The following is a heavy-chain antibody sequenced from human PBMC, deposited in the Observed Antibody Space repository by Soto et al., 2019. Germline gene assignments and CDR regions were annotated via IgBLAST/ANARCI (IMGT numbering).Heavy chain of an antibody. CDR2: IHRSGTT. CDR3: ANWGGLNFPRVL. Sequence: QVQLQESGPGLVKPSGTLSLTCVVSGASIFSDDWWTWVRQSPGKGLEWLGEIHRSGTTNYNPSPNRRATISLDISKTHFSLNLNSVTAADTAVYYCANWGGLNFPRVLWGRGTLVTVS. D-gene: IGHD3-10*01. J-gene: IGHJ4*02. CDR1: GASIFSDDW. V-gene: IGHV4-4*02.